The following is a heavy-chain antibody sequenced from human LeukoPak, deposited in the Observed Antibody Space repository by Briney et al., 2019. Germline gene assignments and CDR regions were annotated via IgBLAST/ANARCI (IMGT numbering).Heavy chain of an antibody. Sequence: GASVKVSCKASDYTFTNYGVSWVRQAPGQGLEWMGWISAYNGKTYYAQKFQGRVTVTTDTSTSTAYMELRSLRSDDTAVYYCARASESGSYPWNYFDYWGQGTLVTVSS. CDR2: ISAYNGKT. J-gene: IGHJ4*02. D-gene: IGHD1-26*01. CDR1: DYTFTNYG. CDR3: ARASESGSYPWNYFDY. V-gene: IGHV1-18*01.